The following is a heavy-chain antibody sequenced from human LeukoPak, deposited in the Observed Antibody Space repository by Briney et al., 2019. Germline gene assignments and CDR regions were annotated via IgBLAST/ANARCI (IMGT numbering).Heavy chain of an antibody. CDR1: GDSISRSSYY. CDR3: TRDSQLEWFYS. D-gene: IGHD3-10*01. CDR2: IYYDGST. V-gene: IGHV4-39*07. Sequence: SEILSLTCSVSGDSISRSSYYWGWIRRPPGEGLEWIGTIYYDGSTYHNPSLKSRVTISMDASKNQFSLKLRSVTAADTAVYYCTRDSQLEWFYSWGQGTLVTVSS. J-gene: IGHJ5*01.